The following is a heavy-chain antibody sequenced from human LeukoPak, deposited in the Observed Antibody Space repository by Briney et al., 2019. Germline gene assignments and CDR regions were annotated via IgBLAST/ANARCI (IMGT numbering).Heavy chain of an antibody. D-gene: IGHD4-11*01. CDR2: ISSSGSTI. V-gene: IGHV3-48*04. CDR3: ARAYRNYGDY. J-gene: IGHJ4*02. CDR1: GFTFSSYG. Sequence: GGSLRLSCAASGFTFSSYGMHWVRQAPGKGLEWVSYISSSGSTIYYADSVKGRFTISRDNAKNSLYLQMNSLRAEDTAVYYCARAYRNYGDYWGQGTLVTVSS.